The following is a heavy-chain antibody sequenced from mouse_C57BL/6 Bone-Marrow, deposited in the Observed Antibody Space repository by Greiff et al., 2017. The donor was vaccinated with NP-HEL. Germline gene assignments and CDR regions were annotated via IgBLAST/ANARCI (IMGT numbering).Heavy chain of an antibody. V-gene: IGHV5-6*02. CDR3: ARHHYGSRDY. J-gene: IGHJ2*01. Sequence: DVMLVESGGDSVKPGGSLKLSCAASGFTFSSYGMSWVRQTPDKRLEWVATISSGGSYTYYPDSVKGRFTISRDNAKNTLYLQMSSLKSEDTAMYYCARHHYGSRDYWGQGTTLTVSS. CDR1: GFTFSSYG. D-gene: IGHD1-1*01. CDR2: ISSGGSYT.